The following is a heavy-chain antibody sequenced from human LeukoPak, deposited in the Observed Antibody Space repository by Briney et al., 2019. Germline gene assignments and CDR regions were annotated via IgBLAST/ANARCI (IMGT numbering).Heavy chain of an antibody. CDR3: ATRLGDYYDSPRFDY. J-gene: IGHJ4*02. CDR1: GGTFSSYA. V-gene: IGHV1-24*01. D-gene: IGHD3-22*01. CDR2: FDPEDGET. Sequence: ASVKVSCKASGGTFSSYAISWVRQAPGQGLEWMGGFDPEDGETIYAQKFQGRVTMTEDTSTDTAYMELSSLRSEDTAVYYCATRLGDYYDSPRFDYWGQGTLVTVSS.